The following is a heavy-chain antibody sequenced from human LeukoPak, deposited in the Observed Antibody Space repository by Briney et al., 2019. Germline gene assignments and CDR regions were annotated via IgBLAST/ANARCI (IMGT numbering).Heavy chain of an antibody. CDR1: GYTFTSYY. D-gene: IGHD6-19*01. CDR2: INPSGGST. J-gene: IGHJ4*02. V-gene: IGHV1-46*04. CDR3: ARPRGGWYNFEY. Sequence: ASVKVSCKASGYTFTSYYLHWVRQAPGQGLEWMGIINPSGGSTNYAQKLEGRVTMTRDTSITTVYMELSSLRSEDTAVYYCARPRGGWYNFEYWGRGTLVTVSS.